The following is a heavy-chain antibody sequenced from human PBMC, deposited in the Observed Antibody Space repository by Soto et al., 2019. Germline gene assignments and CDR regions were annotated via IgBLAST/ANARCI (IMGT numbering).Heavy chain of an antibody. CDR2: IVPLFGTP. Sequence: QVQLVQSGAEVKKPGSSVKVSCKASGGAFSNYGINWVRQAPGQGLEWMGGIVPLFGTPEYAQKFQGRVTIATDESTSTAYMELSSLRSEDTALHFCARIDIVRGVISVLFEPWGQGNLVTVSS. CDR3: ARIDIVRGVISVLFEP. J-gene: IGHJ5*02. D-gene: IGHD3-10*01. V-gene: IGHV1-69*01. CDR1: GGAFSNYG.